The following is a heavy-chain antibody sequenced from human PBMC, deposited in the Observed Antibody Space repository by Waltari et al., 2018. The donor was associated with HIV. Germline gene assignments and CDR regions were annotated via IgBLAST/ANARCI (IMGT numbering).Heavy chain of an antibody. CDR3: ARGAAAPPLYYYYGMDV. CDR2: INHSGST. J-gene: IGHJ6*02. V-gene: IGHV4-34*01. CDR1: GGSFRGSY. Sequence: QVQLQQWRAGLLKPSETLSPTCAVYGGSFRGSYWTWTRQPPGKGLEWIGEINHSGSTNYNPSLKSRVTISVDTSKNQVSLKLSSVTAADTAVYYCARGAAAPPLYYYYGMDVWGQGTTVTVSS. D-gene: IGHD6-13*01.